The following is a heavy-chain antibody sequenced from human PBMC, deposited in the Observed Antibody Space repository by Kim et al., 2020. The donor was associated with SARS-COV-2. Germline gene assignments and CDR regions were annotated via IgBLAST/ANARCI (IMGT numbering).Heavy chain of an antibody. V-gene: IGHV3-30*04. CDR2: ISYDGSNK. CDR1: GFTFSSYA. J-gene: IGHJ4*02. Sequence: GGSLRLSCAASGFTFSSYAMHWVRQAPGKGLEWVAVISYDGSNKYYADSVKGRFTISRDNSKNTLYLQMNSLRAEDTAVYYCASGYYYDSSGYYGDDHRRQFDYWGQGTLVTVSS. D-gene: IGHD3-22*01. CDR3: ASGYYYDSSGYYGDDHRRQFDY.